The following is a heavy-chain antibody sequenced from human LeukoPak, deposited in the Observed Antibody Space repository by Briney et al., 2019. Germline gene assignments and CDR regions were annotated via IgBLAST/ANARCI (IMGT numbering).Heavy chain of an antibody. CDR1: GFTFSSYW. CDR3: ARGRYCSGGSCYVY. CDR2: INSDGSTT. Sequence: QPGGSLRLSCAISGFTFSSYWMHWVRQAPGKGLVWVSCINSDGSTTNYADSVKGRFTISRDNAKNTLYLQMDSLRAEDTAVYYCARGRYCSGGSCYVYWGQGTLVTVSS. J-gene: IGHJ4*02. V-gene: IGHV3-74*01. D-gene: IGHD2-15*01.